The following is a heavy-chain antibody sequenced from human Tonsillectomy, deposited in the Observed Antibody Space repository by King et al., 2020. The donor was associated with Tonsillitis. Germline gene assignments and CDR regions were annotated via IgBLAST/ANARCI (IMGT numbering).Heavy chain of an antibody. V-gene: IGHV3-48*03. CDR2: IRRSGCSI. D-gene: IGHD2-2*01. Sequence: DVQLVESGGGLVQPGGSLRLSCASSGFTFSSYEMNWVRQAPGTGLELVSYIRRSGCSIYYADSVKGRFTISRDNATNSPYLQMKSLRAADTAVYYCSRRRDIVVVPAPLGQLPRDSYYYYYMDVWGNGTTVTVSS. CDR1: GFTFSSYE. J-gene: IGHJ6*03. CDR3: SRRRDIVVVPAPLGQLPRDSYYYYYMDV.